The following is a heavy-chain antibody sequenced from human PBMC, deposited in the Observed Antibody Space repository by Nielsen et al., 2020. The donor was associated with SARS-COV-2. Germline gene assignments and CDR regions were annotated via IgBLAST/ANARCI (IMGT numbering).Heavy chain of an antibody. CDR1: GFPFRDFY. CDR3: AKWSPGSSSWLGD. CDR2: ISSSTGYT. Sequence: RGSLRLSCAASGFPFRDFYMSWIRQAPGKGLEWVGYISSSTGYTNYADSVEGRFTISRDNAKNSLYLQMNTLRAEDTAVYYCAKWSPGSSSWLGDWGQGTLVTVSS. V-gene: IGHV3-11*03. J-gene: IGHJ4*02. D-gene: IGHD6-13*01.